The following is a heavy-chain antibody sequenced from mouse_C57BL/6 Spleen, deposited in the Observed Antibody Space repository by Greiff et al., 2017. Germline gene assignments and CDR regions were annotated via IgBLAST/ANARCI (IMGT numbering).Heavy chain of an antibody. CDR2: IDPSDSNT. V-gene: IGHV1-69*01. CDR3: ARSDSSFAY. D-gene: IGHD2-13*01. CDR1: GYTFTSYW. J-gene: IGHJ3*01. Sequence: QVQLQQPGAELVMPGASVKLSCKASGYTFTSYWMHWVKQRPGQGLEWIGEIDPSDSNTNYNQKFKGKSTLTVDKSSSTAYLQLSSLTSEDSAVYYCARSDSSFAYGGQGTLVTVSA.